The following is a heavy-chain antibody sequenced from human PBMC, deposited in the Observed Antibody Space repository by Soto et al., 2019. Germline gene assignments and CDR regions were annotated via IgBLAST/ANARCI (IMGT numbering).Heavy chain of an antibody. J-gene: IGHJ4*02. Sequence: GASVKVSCKASGYTFSIYAISWVRQAPGQGLEWMGGIIPIFGTANYAQKFQGRVTITADESTSTAYMELSSLRSEDTAVYYCARERYYDFWSGYYTGAFFDYWGQGTLVTVSS. V-gene: IGHV1-69*13. CDR3: ARERYYDFWSGYYTGAFFDY. D-gene: IGHD3-3*01. CDR2: IIPIFGTA. CDR1: GYTFSIYA.